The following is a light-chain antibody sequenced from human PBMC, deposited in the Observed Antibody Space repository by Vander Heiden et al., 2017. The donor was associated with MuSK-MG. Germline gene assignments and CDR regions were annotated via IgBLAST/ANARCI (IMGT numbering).Light chain of an antibody. CDR1: QSISSW. CDR3: EHDNSSPIT. CDR2: KAS. V-gene: IGKV1-5*03. Sequence: DIQITHSPSTLSASVGDRVTITCRASQSISSWLDWYQQKPGKAPKLLIYKASSLESGVPSRFSGSGSGTEFTLTISSLQPDDFATYYCEHDNSSPITFGRGTKVDIK. J-gene: IGKJ4*01.